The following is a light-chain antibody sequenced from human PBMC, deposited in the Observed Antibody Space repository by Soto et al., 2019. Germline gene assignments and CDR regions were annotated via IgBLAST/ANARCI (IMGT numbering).Light chain of an antibody. CDR1: QSVRNSY. CDR3: QQYGSSPYT. V-gene: IGKV3-20*01. Sequence: EIVLTQSPGTLSLSPGERATLSCRASQSVRNSYLAWYQQKPGQAPRLLIYGASGRATGIPDRFSGSGSGTDFTLTISRLEPEDFSVYYCQQYGSSPYTFGQRTKLEI. CDR2: GAS. J-gene: IGKJ2*01.